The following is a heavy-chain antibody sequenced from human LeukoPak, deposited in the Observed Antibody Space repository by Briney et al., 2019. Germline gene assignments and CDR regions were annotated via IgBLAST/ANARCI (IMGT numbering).Heavy chain of an antibody. D-gene: IGHD3-22*01. CDR1: GFTVSSNY. CDR2: IYSGGST. CDR3: ARDYVTMIVVVIGY. Sequence: GGSLRLSCAASGFTVSSNYMSWVRQAPGKGLEWVSVIYSGGSTYYADSVKGRFTISRDNSKNTLYLQMNSLRAEDTAVYYCARDYVTMIVVVIGYWGQGTLVTVSS. J-gene: IGHJ4*02. V-gene: IGHV3-66*01.